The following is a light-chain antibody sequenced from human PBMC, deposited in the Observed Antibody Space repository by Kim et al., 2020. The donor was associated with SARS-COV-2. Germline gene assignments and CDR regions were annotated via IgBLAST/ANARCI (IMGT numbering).Light chain of an antibody. Sequence: ESFGDRVTITCRASHYIASWLAWYQQKPGKAPKVLITKASSLESGVPSRFSGSESGTEFTLTITSLQPDDFATYYCQQYYDLSRTFGQGTKVDIK. J-gene: IGKJ1*01. CDR2: KAS. V-gene: IGKV1-5*03. CDR1: HYIASW. CDR3: QQYYDLSRT.